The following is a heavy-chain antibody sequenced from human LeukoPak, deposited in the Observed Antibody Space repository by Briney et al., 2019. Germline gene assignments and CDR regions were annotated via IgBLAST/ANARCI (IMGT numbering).Heavy chain of an antibody. V-gene: IGHV3-23*01. J-gene: IGHJ4*02. CDR3: ETDDSSGRDFDY. CDR1: EFTFSSYV. D-gene: IGHD3-22*01. Sequence: PGGSLRLSCVASEFTFSSYVMSWVRQAPGKGLEWVSAISGSGGSTYYADSVKGRFTISRDNSKNTLYLQMNSLRAEDTAVYYCETDDSSGRDFDYWGQGTLVTVSS. CDR2: ISGSGGST.